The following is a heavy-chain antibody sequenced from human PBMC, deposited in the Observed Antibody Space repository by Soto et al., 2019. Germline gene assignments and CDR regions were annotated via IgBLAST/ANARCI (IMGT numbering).Heavy chain of an antibody. CDR3: ARDNRKELWVEGLNAMDV. J-gene: IGHJ6*02. CDR2: ISGYNGQT. V-gene: IGHV1-18*01. CDR1: GYTFTTYG. D-gene: IGHD2-21*01. Sequence: QVQLVQSGPEVMKPGASVKVSRKASGYTFTTYGISWVRLAPGQGLEWLGWISGYNGQTNYAPRFRDRVTLTTDTSTSTTNMELRSLRSDDTAIYFCARDNRKELWVEGLNAMDVWGQGTTVTVSS.